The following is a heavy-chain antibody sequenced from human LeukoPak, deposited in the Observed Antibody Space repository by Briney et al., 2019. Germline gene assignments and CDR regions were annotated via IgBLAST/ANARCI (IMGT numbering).Heavy chain of an antibody. D-gene: IGHD5-18*01. Sequence: GSLRLSCAASGFTFSSYAMSWVRQPPGKGLEWIGEINHSGSTNYNPSLKSRVTISVDTSKNQFSLKLSSVTAADTAVYYCASGYSYGYVVHWFDPWGQGTLVTVSS. CDR3: ASGYSYGYVVHWFDP. V-gene: IGHV4-34*01. CDR2: INHSGST. J-gene: IGHJ5*02. CDR1: GFTFSSYA.